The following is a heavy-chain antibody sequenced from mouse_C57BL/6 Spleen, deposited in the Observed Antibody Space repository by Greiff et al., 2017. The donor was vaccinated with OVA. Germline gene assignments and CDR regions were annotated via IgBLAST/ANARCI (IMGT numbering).Heavy chain of an antibody. CDR2: IYPSDSET. J-gene: IGHJ1*03. D-gene: IGHD2-3*01. Sequence: VQLQQPGAELVRPGSSVKLSCKASGYTFTSYWMDWVKQRPGQGLEWIGNIYPSDSETHYNQKFKDKATLTVDKSSSTAYRQLSSLTSEDSAVYYCARRDDGYWYFDVWGTGTTVTVSS. V-gene: IGHV1-61*01. CDR1: GYTFTSYW. CDR3: ARRDDGYWYFDV.